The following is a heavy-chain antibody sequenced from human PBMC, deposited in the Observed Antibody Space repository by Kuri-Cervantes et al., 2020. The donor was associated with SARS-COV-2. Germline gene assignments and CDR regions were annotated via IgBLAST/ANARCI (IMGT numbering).Heavy chain of an antibody. CDR1: GYTFSSYG. D-gene: IGHD6-13*01. CDR3: ARDGGIAAATSEGAFDI. CDR2: ISSYNGKT. Sequence: ASVKVSCKASGYTFSSYGISWVRQAPGQGLEWMGWISSYNGKTGYAPRFQDRITMTTDTSTSTAYMEVRSLRSDDTAVYYCARDGGIAAATSEGAFDIWGQGTMVTVSS. V-gene: IGHV1-18*04. J-gene: IGHJ3*02.